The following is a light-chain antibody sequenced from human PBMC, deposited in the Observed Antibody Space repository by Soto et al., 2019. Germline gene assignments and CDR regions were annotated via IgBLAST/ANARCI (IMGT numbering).Light chain of an antibody. CDR1: QGISSY. J-gene: IGKJ5*01. CDR3: QQLNSYPIT. CDR2: AAS. V-gene: IGKV1-9*01. Sequence: DIQLTQSPSFLSASVGDRVTITCRASQGISSYLAWYQQKPGKAPKLLIYAASTLQSGVPSRFSGSGSGTEFTLTISRLQPADFATYYCQQLNSYPITFGQRTRLEIK.